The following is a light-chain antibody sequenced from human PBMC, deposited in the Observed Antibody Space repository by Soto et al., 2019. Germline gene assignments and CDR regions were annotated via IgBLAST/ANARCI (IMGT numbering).Light chain of an antibody. CDR3: QSYDASLTGYVV. CDR1: SSSIGAGYD. V-gene: IGLV1-40*01. Sequence: QSALTQPPSVPGAPGQRVTISCTGSSSSIGAGYDVHWYQQLPGTAPKLLIYETSSRPSGVPDRFSGSKSGTSASLAITGLQAEDEADYYCQSYDASLTGYVVFGGGTKVTVL. J-gene: IGLJ2*01. CDR2: ETS.